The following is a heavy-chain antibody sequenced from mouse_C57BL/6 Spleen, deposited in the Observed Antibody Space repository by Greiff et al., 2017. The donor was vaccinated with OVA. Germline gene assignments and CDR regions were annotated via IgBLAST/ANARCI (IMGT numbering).Heavy chain of an antibody. CDR2: IYPGDGDT. CDR3: AREGAY. Sequence: QVQLKQSGAELVKPRASVKISCKASGYAISSAWMNWVKQRPGKGLEWIGKIYPGDGDTNYNVKFKGKATLTADTSSSTAYMQLSSLTSEDSAVYSWAREGAYWGQGTSVTVSS. J-gene: IGHJ4*01. CDR1: GYAISSAW. D-gene: IGHD3-1*01. V-gene: IGHV1-80*01.